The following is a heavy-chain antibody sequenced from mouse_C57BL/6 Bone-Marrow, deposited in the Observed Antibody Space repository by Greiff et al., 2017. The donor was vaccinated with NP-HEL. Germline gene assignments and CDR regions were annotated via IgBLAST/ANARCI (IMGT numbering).Heavy chain of an antibody. Sequence: QVQLKQPGAELVKPGASVKMSCKASGYTFTSYWITWVKQRPGQGLEWIGDIYPGSGSTNYNEKFKSKATLTVDTSSSTAYMQLSSLTSEDTAVYYCARGGGNAWFAYWGQGTLVTVSA. CDR3: ARGGGNAWFAY. V-gene: IGHV1-55*01. D-gene: IGHD2-1*01. J-gene: IGHJ3*01. CDR1: GYTFTSYW. CDR2: IYPGSGST.